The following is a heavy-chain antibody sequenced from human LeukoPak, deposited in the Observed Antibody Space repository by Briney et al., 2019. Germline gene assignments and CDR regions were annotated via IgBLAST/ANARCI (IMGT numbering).Heavy chain of an antibody. CDR1: GLTFSSYA. Sequence: GGSLRLSCAASGLTFSSYAMHWVRQAPGKGLEWVAVISYDGSNKYYADSVKGRFTISRDNSKNTLYLQMNSLRAEDTAVYYCAREGDSSSFFDYWGQGTLVTVSS. D-gene: IGHD6-6*01. J-gene: IGHJ4*02. CDR3: AREGDSSSFFDY. V-gene: IGHV3-30-3*01. CDR2: ISYDGSNK.